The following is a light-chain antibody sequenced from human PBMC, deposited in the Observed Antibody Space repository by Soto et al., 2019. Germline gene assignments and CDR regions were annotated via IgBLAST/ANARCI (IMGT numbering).Light chain of an antibody. Sequence: DIQMAQSPSSLSASVGDIVTITFHASQDISNYLNWYQQKPGKAPKLLIYDASNLETGVPSRFSGSGSGTDFTFTISSLQPEDFATYYCQQSYSTPRTFGQGTKVDIK. CDR3: QQSYSTPRT. CDR2: DAS. CDR1: QDISNY. J-gene: IGKJ1*01. V-gene: IGKV1-33*01.